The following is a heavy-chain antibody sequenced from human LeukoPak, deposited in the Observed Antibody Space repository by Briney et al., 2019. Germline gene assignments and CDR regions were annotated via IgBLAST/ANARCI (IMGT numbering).Heavy chain of an antibody. CDR1: GFTFTSYA. J-gene: IGHJ4*02. Sequence: PGGSLRLSCAASGFTFTSYAMSWVRQAPGKGLGWVSAITGSGGTTYYADFVKGRFTISRDNSKNTLYLQMNGLRVEDTAVYYCAKMQGYFDYWGQGTLVTVSS. CDR3: AKMQGYFDY. V-gene: IGHV3-23*01. CDR2: ITGSGGTT.